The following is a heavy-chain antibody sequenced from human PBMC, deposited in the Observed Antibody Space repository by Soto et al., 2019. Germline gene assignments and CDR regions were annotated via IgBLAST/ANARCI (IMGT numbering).Heavy chain of an antibody. CDR3: ATDVYVIFPY. D-gene: IGHD3-10*02. CDR2: IDPRSGGT. Sequence: HVQLVQSGTEVKKPGASVRVSCMVSGYPFTTYYIHWVRQAPGQGLEWMGWIDPRSGGTVYEQKFQGRVNMTRDTSISTVYMDLSGLTSDDTALYYCATDVYVIFPYWGQGSLVTVSS. V-gene: IGHV1-2*02. J-gene: IGHJ4*02. CDR1: GYPFTTYY.